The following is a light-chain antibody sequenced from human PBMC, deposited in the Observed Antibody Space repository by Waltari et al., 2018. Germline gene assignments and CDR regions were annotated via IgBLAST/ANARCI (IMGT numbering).Light chain of an antibody. CDR3: QQYNSYPLT. V-gene: IGKV1-16*02. CDR1: QDISNY. CDR2: AAS. J-gene: IGKJ4*01. Sequence: DIQMTQSPSSLSASVGYRVTITCRASQDISNYLAWFQQKPGKAPKSLISAASSLQSGVPSKFSGSGSGTDFTLTISSLQAEDFATYYCQQYNSYPLTFGGGTKVEIK.